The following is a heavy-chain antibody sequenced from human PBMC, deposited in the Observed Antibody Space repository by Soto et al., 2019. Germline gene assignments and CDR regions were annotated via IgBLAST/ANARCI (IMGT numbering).Heavy chain of an antibody. CDR3: ARAPENPSILGVALPYFFDY. CDR2: IFYSGSF. Sequence: SETLSLTCTVSGGSISSGTSYWSWIRQRPGKGLEWIGHIFYSGSFYYTPSLRGRVMILADTSKNQFTLRLSSVTAADTAVYYCARAPENPSILGVALPYFFDYWGQGALVTVSS. V-gene: IGHV4-31*03. D-gene: IGHD3-3*01. J-gene: IGHJ4*02. CDR1: GGSISSGTSY.